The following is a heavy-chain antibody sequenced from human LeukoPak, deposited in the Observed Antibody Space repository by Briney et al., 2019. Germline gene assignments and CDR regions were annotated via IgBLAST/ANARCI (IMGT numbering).Heavy chain of an antibody. CDR3: ASTVVPSADTYSSSSRVYFQH. Sequence: PSETLSLPCTVSGYSISSGYYWGWIRQPPGKGLEWIGSIYRRGSTHYNPSVKSRVTISVDTSKNQFSLKLSSVTAADTAVYYCASTVVPSADTYSSSSRVYFQHWGQGTLVTVSS. CDR2: IYRRGST. D-gene: IGHD6-6*01. CDR1: GYSISSGYY. J-gene: IGHJ1*01. V-gene: IGHV4-38-2*02.